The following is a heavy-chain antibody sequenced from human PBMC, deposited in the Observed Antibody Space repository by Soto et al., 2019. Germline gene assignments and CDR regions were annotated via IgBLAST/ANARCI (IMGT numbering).Heavy chain of an antibody. Sequence: DVQLVESGGGWVQPGRSLRLSCAASGFKFSDYWMSWVRQAPGKGLEWVGNIKHDTSKAHYADSVKGRFTITREHIKKFLFLQMRDVRADDTASYYCARDGLLFSGPYRPSRFDYWGLGALVTVSS. D-gene: IGHD3-16*02. J-gene: IGHJ4*02. CDR1: GFKFSDYW. CDR3: ARDGLLFSGPYRPSRFDY. CDR2: IKHDTSKA. V-gene: IGHV3-7*03.